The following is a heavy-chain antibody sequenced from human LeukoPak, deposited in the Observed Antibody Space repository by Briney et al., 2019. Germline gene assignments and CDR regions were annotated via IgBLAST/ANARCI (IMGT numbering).Heavy chain of an antibody. CDR3: ARGLAAAGTSYFDY. V-gene: IGHV4-31*03. D-gene: IGHD6-13*01. CDR1: GGSISSGGHY. Sequence: SQTLSLTCTVSGGSISSGGHYWSWIRQHPGKGLEWIGYIYYSGSTNYSPSLKGRVTISVDTSKNQFSLKLSSVTAADTAVYYCARGLAAAGTSYFDYWGQGTLVTVSS. CDR2: IYYSGST. J-gene: IGHJ4*02.